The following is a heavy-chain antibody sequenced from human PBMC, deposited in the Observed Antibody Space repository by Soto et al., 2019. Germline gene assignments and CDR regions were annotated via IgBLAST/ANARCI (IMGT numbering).Heavy chain of an antibody. V-gene: IGHV4-59*01. Sequence: SETLSLTCTVSGVSISSYYWSWIRQPPGKGLEWIGYIYYSGSTNYNPSLKSRVTISVDTSKNQFSLKLSSVTAADTAVYYCARLGHVYYYDSSGYREYFQHWGQGTLVTVS. CDR3: ARLGHVYYYDSSGYREYFQH. CDR1: GVSISSYY. J-gene: IGHJ1*01. CDR2: IYYSGST. D-gene: IGHD3-22*01.